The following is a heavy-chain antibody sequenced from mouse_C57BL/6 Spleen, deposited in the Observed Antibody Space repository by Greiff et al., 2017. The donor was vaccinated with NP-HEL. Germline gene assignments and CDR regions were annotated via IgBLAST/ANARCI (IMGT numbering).Heavy chain of an antibody. Sequence: VQLKQSGAELVRPGASVKLSCTASGFNIKDDYMHWVKQRPEQGLEWIGWIDPENGDTEYASKFQGKATITPDTSSNTAYLQLSSLASDDTAVYYCTTDDYDGWFAYWGQGTLVTVSA. CDR2: IDPENGDT. CDR1: GFNIKDDY. D-gene: IGHD2-4*01. V-gene: IGHV14-4*01. J-gene: IGHJ3*01. CDR3: TTDDYDGWFAY.